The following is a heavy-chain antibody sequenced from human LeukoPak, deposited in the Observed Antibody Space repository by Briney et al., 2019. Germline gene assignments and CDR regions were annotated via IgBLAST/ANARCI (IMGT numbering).Heavy chain of an antibody. CDR1: GFTHSSYA. CDR3: ANADAPYYFDY. Sequence: PGGSLTHSRLASGFTHSSYAMSSVRQAPGKGLQWVSAISGSGGSTYYADSLNGRFTISRDNSKNTLYLQMNSLRAEDTAVYYCANADAPYYFDYWGHGTLVTVSS. CDR2: ISGSGGST. J-gene: IGHJ4*01. V-gene: IGHV3-23*01.